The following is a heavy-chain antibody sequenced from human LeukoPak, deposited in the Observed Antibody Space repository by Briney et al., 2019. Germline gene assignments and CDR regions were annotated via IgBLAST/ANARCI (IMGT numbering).Heavy chain of an antibody. CDR2: INDSGTI. CDR3: ARRWNYGRNYYIDV. D-gene: IGHD1-7*01. Sequence: SETLSLTCAVYGGSFSHYYWSWIRQSPGMGLEWIGEINDSGTINYNPSLMSRVTISVVKSKNQFSLKLSSATAADTAVYYCARRWNYGRNYYIDVWGKGATVSVSS. V-gene: IGHV4-34*01. CDR1: GGSFSHYY. J-gene: IGHJ6*03.